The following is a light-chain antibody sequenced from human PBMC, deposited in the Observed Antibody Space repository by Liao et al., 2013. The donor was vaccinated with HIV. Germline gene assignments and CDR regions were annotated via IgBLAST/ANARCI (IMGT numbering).Light chain of an antibody. CDR3: QAWDTSTVV. CDR2: QDD. Sequence: SYELTQPPSVSVAPGKTARITCGGNNIGSKSVHWYQQKPGQSPKLVIYQDDKRPSGIPERFSGSNSGNTATLTISGTQAMDEADYYCQAWDTSTVVFGTGTKVSVL. J-gene: IGLJ1*01. V-gene: IGLV3-21*01. CDR1: NIGSKS.